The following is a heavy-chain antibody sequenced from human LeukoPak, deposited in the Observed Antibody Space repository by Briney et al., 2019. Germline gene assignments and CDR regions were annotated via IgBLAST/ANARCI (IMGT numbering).Heavy chain of an antibody. V-gene: IGHV3-15*01. D-gene: IGHD3-9*01. CDR1: GFTFSNAW. CDR2: IKSKTDGGTT. J-gene: IGHJ4*02. CDR3: TTAPIDFEADY. Sequence: PGGSLRLSCAASGFTFSNAWMSCVRQAPGKGLEWVGRIKSKTDGGTTDYAAPVKGRFTISRDDSKNTLYLQMNSLKTEDTAVYYCTTAPIDFEADYWGQGTLVTVSS.